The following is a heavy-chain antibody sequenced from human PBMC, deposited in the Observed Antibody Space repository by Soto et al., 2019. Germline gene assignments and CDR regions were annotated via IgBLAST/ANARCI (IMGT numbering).Heavy chain of an antibody. D-gene: IGHD2-8*01. V-gene: IGHV4-28*01. CDR3: ARYTGVGYYYMDV. Sequence: PSETLSLTCAVSGYSISSSNWWGWIRQPPGKGLEWIGYIYYSGSTYYNPSLKSRVTMSVDTSKNQFSLKLSSVTAVDTAVYYCARYTGVGYYYMDVWGKGTTVTVSS. CDR1: GYSISSSNW. CDR2: IYYSGST. J-gene: IGHJ6*03.